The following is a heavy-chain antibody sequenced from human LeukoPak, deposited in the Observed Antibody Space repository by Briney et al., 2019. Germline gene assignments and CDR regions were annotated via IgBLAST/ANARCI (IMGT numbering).Heavy chain of an antibody. J-gene: IGHJ4*02. Sequence: ASVKVSCKASGYTFTGYYMHWVRQAPGQGLEWMGWINPNSGGTNYAQKFQGRVTMTRDTSISTAYMELSRLRSDDTAVYYCARAAGITIFGVVIGYYFDYWGQGTLVTVSS. D-gene: IGHD3-3*01. CDR3: ARAAGITIFGVVIGYYFDY. V-gene: IGHV1-2*02. CDR1: GYTFTGYY. CDR2: INPNSGGT.